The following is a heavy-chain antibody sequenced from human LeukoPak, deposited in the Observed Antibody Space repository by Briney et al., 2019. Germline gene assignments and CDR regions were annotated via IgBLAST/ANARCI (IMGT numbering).Heavy chain of an antibody. CDR2: IYYSGST. V-gene: IGHV4-59*08. CDR3: ARGARAGYNLEPFDY. J-gene: IGHJ4*02. CDR1: GGSMSSYY. D-gene: IGHD5-24*01. Sequence: SETLSLTCTVSGGSMSSYYWSWIRQPPGKGLEWIGYIYYSGSTKYNPSLKSRVTISVDTSKSQFSLKLSSVTAADTTVYYCARGARAGYNLEPFDYWGQGTLVTVSS.